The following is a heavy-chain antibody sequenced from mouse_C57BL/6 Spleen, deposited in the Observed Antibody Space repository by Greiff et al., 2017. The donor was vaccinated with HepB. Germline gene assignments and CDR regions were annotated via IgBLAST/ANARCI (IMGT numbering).Heavy chain of an antibody. D-gene: IGHD1-1*01. V-gene: IGHV1-5*01. CDR1: GYTFTSYW. Sequence: VQLQQSGTVLARPGASVKMSCKTSGYTFTSYWMHWVKQRPGQGLEWIGAIYPGNSDTSYNQKFKGKAKLTAVTSASTAYMELSSLTNEDSAVYYCTRRGEFTTVVEPCFAYWGQGTLVTVSA. CDR3: TRRGEFTTVVEPCFAY. J-gene: IGHJ3*01. CDR2: IYPGNSDT.